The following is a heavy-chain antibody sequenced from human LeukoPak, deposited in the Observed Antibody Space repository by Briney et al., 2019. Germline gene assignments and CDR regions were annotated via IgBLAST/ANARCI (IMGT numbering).Heavy chain of an antibody. CDR1: GFTFSSYG. D-gene: IGHD1-26*01. Sequence: GGSLRLSCAASGFTFSSYGMHWVRQAPGKGLEWVAVIWDDGSNKYYADSVKGRFTISRDNSKNTLYLQMNSLRAEDTAVYYCASDLVGAKTEYYYYGMDVWGQGTTVTVSS. CDR2: IWDDGSNK. J-gene: IGHJ6*02. CDR3: ASDLVGAKTEYYYYGMDV. V-gene: IGHV3-33*08.